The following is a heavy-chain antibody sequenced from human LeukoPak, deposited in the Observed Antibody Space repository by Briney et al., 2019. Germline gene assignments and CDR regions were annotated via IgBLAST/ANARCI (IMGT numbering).Heavy chain of an antibody. D-gene: IGHD3-10*01. CDR1: GFTFTISA. Sequence: SVKVSCKASGFTFTISAVQWVRQARGQRLEWIGWIVVGSGNTNYAQKFQERVTITRDMSTTTAYMEMSSLRSEDTAMYYCAADGTRVREKFSAQSYYFGMDVWGQGTTVTVSS. J-gene: IGHJ6*02. CDR2: IVVGSGNT. V-gene: IGHV1-58*01. CDR3: AADGTRVREKFSAQSYYFGMDV.